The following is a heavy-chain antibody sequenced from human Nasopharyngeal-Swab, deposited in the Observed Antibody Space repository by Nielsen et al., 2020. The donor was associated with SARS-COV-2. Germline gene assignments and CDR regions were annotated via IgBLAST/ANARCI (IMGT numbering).Heavy chain of an antibody. Sequence: ASVKVSCKASGYSFTSSDINWVRQATGQGLKWMGWMNPNNGNTGYAQKFQGRVTMTRNTSISTAYMELSSLRSEDTAVYYCARGQYRYSSSWYGGNWFDPWGQGTLVTVSS. CDR1: GYSFTSSD. CDR2: MNPNNGNT. V-gene: IGHV1-8*01. J-gene: IGHJ5*02. CDR3: ARGQYRYSSSWYGGNWFDP. D-gene: IGHD6-13*01.